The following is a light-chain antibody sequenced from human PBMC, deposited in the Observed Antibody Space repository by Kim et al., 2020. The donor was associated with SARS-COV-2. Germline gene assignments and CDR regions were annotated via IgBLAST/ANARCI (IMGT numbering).Light chain of an antibody. J-gene: IGLJ1*01. CDR3: NSRDSSGNHHYV. V-gene: IGLV3-19*01. Sequence: LGQTVRITCQGDSLRSYYASWYQQKPGQAPVLVIYGKNNRPSGIPDRFSGSSSGNTASLTITGAQAEDEADYYCNSRDSSGNHHYVFGTGTKVTAL. CDR2: GKN. CDR1: SLRSYY.